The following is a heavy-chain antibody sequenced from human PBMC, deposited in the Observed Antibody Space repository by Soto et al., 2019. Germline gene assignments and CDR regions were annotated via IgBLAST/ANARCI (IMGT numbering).Heavy chain of an antibody. Sequence: SLRLSCAASGFTFSSFGMHCFLQSPGKGLEWVALISYDGSNKYYADSVKGRFTISRDKSKNTLYLQMNSLRAEDTAVYYCAKDRGWSSADLDYWGQGTLVTVSS. J-gene: IGHJ4*02. CDR1: GFTFSSFG. V-gene: IGHV3-30*18. D-gene: IGHD6-19*01. CDR3: AKDRGWSSADLDY. CDR2: ISYDGSNK.